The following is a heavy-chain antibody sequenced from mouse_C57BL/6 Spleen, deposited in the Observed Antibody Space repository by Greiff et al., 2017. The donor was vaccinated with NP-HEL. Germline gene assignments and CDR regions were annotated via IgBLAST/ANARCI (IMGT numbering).Heavy chain of an antibody. J-gene: IGHJ4*01. CDR2: IYPGSGST. Sequence: VQLQQPGAELVKPGASVKMSCKASGYTFTSYWITWVKQRPGQGLEWIGDIYPGSGSTNYNEKFKSKATLTVDTSSSTAYMQLSSLTSEDSAVYYWARSFYYYGSRDYAMDYWGQGTSVTVSS. V-gene: IGHV1-55*01. CDR3: ARSFYYYGSRDYAMDY. CDR1: GYTFTSYW. D-gene: IGHD1-1*01.